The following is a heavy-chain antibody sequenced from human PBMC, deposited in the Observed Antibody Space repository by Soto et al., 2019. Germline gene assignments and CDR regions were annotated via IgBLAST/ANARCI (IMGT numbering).Heavy chain of an antibody. J-gene: IGHJ4*02. CDR3: ARELAAAAHDY. V-gene: IGHV4-31*03. Sequence: LSLTCTVSVGSIGRGGYHWSWIRQHPGKGLAWIGYIYYSGSTYYNPSLKSRVTISVDTSKIQFSLMLSSVTAADTAVYYCARELAAAAHDYWGPGTLVTVSS. CDR2: IYYSGST. CDR1: VGSIGRGGYH. D-gene: IGHD6-13*01.